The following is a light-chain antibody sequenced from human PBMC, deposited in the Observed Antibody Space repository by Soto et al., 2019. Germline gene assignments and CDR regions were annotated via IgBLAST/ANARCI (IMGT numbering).Light chain of an antibody. CDR1: QSVSSY. V-gene: IGKV3-11*01. J-gene: IGKJ4*01. CDR3: QQRSNWPST. Sequence: EIVLTQSPVTLSLSPGERATLSCRASQSVSSYLAWYQQKPGQAPRLLIYDASNRATGIPARFSGSGSGTDFTLTISSLEPEDLAVYYCQQRSNWPSTCGGGTKVEIK. CDR2: DAS.